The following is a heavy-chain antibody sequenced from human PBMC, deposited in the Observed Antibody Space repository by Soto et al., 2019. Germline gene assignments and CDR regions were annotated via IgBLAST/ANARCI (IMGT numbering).Heavy chain of an antibody. J-gene: IGHJ4*02. CDR2: IVVGSGNT. V-gene: IGHV1-58*01. D-gene: IGHD2-8*01. CDR3: AADTTNPSVSDY. CDR1: GFTFTSSA. Sequence: SVKVSCKASGFTFTSSAVQWVRQARGQRLEWMGWIVVGSGNTNYAQKFQERVTITRDMSTSTAYMELSSLRSEDTAVYYCAADTTNPSVSDYWGQGTLVTVSS.